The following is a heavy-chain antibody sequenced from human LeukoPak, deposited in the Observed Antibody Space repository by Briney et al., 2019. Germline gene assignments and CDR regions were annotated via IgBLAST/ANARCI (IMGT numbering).Heavy chain of an antibody. CDR1: GFTFSSYS. CDR2: ISSSSSYI. D-gene: IGHD4-17*01. J-gene: IGHJ3*02. CDR3: ARTSADYANDAFDI. Sequence: GGSLRLSCAAFGFTFSSYSMNWVRQAPGKGLEWVSSISSSSSYIYYADSVKGRFTISRDNAKNSLYLQMNSLRAEDTAVYYCARTSADYANDAFDIWGQGTMVTVSS. V-gene: IGHV3-21*01.